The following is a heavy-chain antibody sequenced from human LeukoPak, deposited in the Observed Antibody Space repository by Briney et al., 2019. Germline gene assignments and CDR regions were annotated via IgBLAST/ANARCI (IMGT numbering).Heavy chain of an antibody. D-gene: IGHD3-22*01. V-gene: IGHV1-18*01. CDR3: ARGGTMIDDGMDV. CDR1: GGTFSSYA. Sequence: ASVKVSCKASGGTFSSYAISWVRQAPGQGLEWMGWISAYNGNTNYAQKLQGRVTMTTDTSTSTAYMELRSLRSEDTAVYYCARGGTMIDDGMDVWGQGTTVTVSS. J-gene: IGHJ6*02. CDR2: ISAYNGNT.